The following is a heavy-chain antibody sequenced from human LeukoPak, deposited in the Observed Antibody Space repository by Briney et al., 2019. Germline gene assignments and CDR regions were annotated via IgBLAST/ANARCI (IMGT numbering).Heavy chain of an antibody. CDR2: ISGSGGST. V-gene: IGHV3-23*01. J-gene: IGHJ6*02. D-gene: IGHD2-2*01. CDR1: GFTFSSYA. CDR3: AKDRASTSFSQSGYYYGMDV. Sequence: PGASLRLSCAASGFTFSSYAMSWVRQAPGKGLEWVSAISGSGGSTYYADSVKGRFTISRDNSKNTLYLQMNSLRAEDTAVYYCAKDRASTSFSQSGYYYGMDVWGQGTTVTVSS.